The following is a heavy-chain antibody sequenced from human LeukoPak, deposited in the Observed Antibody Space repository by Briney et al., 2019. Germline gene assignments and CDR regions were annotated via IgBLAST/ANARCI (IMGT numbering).Heavy chain of an antibody. V-gene: IGHV3-23*01. CDR3: AKDDHGEIRC. CDR2: ITGSGQNT. Sequence: PGGSLRLSCAASGFPFTNYAMTWVRQVPGRGLQWVSTITGSGQNTYYADSVKGRFTISRDNYKDMLYLQMNSLRAEDTAVYYCAKDDHGEIRCWGQGTLVTVSS. D-gene: IGHD4-17*01. CDR1: GFPFTNYA. J-gene: IGHJ4*02.